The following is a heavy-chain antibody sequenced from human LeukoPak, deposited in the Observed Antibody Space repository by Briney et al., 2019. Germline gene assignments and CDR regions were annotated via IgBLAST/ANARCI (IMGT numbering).Heavy chain of an antibody. CDR1: GESFSDYY. CDR2: INHSGST. D-gene: IGHD6-13*01. CDR3: ARGGSSSWYGEAFDF. V-gene: IGHV4-34*01. Sequence: SETLSLTCAVYGESFSDYYWTWIRQPPGRGLEWIGEINHSGSTNYNPSLKSRVTMSVDTSKNQFSLKLSSVTAADTAVYFCARGGSSSWYGEAFDFWGQGTMVTVSS. J-gene: IGHJ3*01.